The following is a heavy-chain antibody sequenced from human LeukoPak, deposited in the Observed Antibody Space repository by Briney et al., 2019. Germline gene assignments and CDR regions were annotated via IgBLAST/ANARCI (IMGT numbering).Heavy chain of an antibody. J-gene: IGHJ4*02. D-gene: IGHD1-26*01. V-gene: IGHV3-9*01. CDR1: GFTFDDYA. Sequence: GGSLRLSCAASGFTFDDYAMHWVRQAPGKGLEWVSGISWNSGSIGYADSVKGRFTISRDNAKNSLYLQMNSLRAEDTAVYYCARDGKWELGPQIFDYWGQGTLVTVSS. CDR3: ARDGKWELGPQIFDY. CDR2: ISWNSGSI.